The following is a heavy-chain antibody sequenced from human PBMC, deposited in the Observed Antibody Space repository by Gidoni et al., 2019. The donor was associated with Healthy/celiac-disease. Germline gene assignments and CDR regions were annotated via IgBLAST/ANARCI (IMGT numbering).Heavy chain of an antibody. D-gene: IGHD3-3*01. CDR3: ARVGANREWLLTYYMDV. V-gene: IGHV4-59*01. CDR1: GGDISSYY. Sequence: QVQLQESGPGLVKPSETLSLTCTVSGGDISSYYWSWIRQPPGKGLEWIGYIYYSGSTNYNPSLKSRVTISVDTSKNQFSLKLSSVTAADTAVYYCARVGANREWLLTYYMDVWGKGTTVTVSS. CDR2: IYYSGST. J-gene: IGHJ6*03.